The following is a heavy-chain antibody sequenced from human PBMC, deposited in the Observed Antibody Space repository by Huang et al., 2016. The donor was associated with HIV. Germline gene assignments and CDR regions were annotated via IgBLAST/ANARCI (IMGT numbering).Heavy chain of an antibody. D-gene: IGHD6-19*01. CDR1: GITFRNYA. CDR2: ISADGSGQ. Sequence: VRLVQSGGGVVQPGRSLRLSCAASGITFRNYARHWVRKAPGKGLEWVAGISADGSGQYYVDSVKGRFIISKDNSNETLFLEMRSLKSEDTAVYFCAKDQGQWLAYFDSWGQGTLVTVSS. CDR3: AKDQGQWLAYFDS. J-gene: IGHJ4*02. V-gene: IGHV3-30*18.